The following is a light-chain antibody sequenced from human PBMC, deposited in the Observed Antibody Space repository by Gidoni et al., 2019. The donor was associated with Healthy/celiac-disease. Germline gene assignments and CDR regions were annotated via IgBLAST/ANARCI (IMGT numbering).Light chain of an antibody. CDR3: QSYDSSLSTSV. J-gene: IGLJ2*01. V-gene: IGLV1-40*01. CDR2: TNN. CDR1: ISNIGAGYD. Sequence: QSVLTQPPSVSGAPGQRVTISCTGSISNIGAGYDVHWYQQLPGTAPKLLIYTNNNRPSGVPDRFSGSKSGTSASLAITGLQAEDEADYYCQSYDSSLSTSVFGGGTKLTVL.